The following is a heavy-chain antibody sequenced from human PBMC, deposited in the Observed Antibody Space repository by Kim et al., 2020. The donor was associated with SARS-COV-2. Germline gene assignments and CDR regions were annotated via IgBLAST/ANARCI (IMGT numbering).Heavy chain of an antibody. D-gene: IGHD2-15*01. CDR3: VKESPPEGCNSGSCYSNGGFDY. CDR1: GFTFSSNT. J-gene: IGHJ4*02. CDR2: IWYDGSKQ. Sequence: GGSLRLSCAASGFTFSSNTMHWVRQAPGKGLEWVSVIWYDGSKQYYADSVKGRFTVSRDTSKNTLYLQMNSLRVEDTAVYYCVKESPPEGCNSGSCYSNGGFDYWGQGTLVTVSS. V-gene: IGHV3-33*06.